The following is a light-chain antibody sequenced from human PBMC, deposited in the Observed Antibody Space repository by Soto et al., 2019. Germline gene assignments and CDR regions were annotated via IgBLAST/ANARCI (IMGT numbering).Light chain of an antibody. CDR2: EVT. CDR1: SSDVGGYKY. Sequence: QTVVTQPASVSGSPGQSITISCAGSSSDVGGYKYVSWYQQLPGNAPKLIIYEVTIRPSGVSSRFSGSKSGNTASLTISGLQAADEADYYCSSYSSSTISYVFGTGTKVTVL. V-gene: IGLV2-14*01. J-gene: IGLJ1*01. CDR3: SSYSSSTISYV.